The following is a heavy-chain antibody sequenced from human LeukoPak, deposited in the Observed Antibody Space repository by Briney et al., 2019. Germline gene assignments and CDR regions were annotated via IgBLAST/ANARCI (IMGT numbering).Heavy chain of an antibody. D-gene: IGHD6-19*01. V-gene: IGHV3-30*04. Sequence: GESLRLSCATSGFTFSSYAMHWVRQAPGKGLEWVAVISYDGSNKYYADSVKGRFTISRDNSKNTLYLQMNSLRAEDTAVYYCAKELSKPIGIAVAAIDYWGQGTLVTVSS. CDR3: AKELSKPIGIAVAAIDY. CDR1: GFTFSSYA. J-gene: IGHJ4*02. CDR2: ISYDGSNK.